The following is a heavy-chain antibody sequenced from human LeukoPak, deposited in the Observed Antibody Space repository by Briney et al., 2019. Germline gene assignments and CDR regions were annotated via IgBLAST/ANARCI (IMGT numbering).Heavy chain of an antibody. CDR1: GGYISSYY. Sequence: PSETLSLTCTVSGGYISSYYWSWIRQPPGEGLEWIGYVYYTGSTNYNPSLKSRVTISVDTSKNQFSLKLRSVTAADTAVYYCARVLYYYYYHMDVWGKGTTVTVSS. CDR3: ARVLYYYYYHMDV. V-gene: IGHV4-59*12. CDR2: VYYTGST. J-gene: IGHJ6*03.